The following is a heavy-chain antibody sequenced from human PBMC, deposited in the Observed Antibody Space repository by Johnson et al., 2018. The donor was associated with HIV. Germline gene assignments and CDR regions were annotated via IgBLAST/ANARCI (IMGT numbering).Heavy chain of an antibody. CDR2: ISYDGSNE. J-gene: IGHJ3*02. CDR1: GFTFSDYY. Sequence: QVQLVESGGGLVKPGGSLRLSCAASGFTFSDYYMSWIRQAPGKGLEWVAVISYDGSNEFYADSVKGRFTISRDNSKNTLYLQMNSLRTEDTAVYYCARDRKYGVGATRDDAFDIWGQGTMVTVSS. D-gene: IGHD1-26*01. CDR3: ARDRKYGVGATRDDAFDI. V-gene: IGHV3-30-3*01.